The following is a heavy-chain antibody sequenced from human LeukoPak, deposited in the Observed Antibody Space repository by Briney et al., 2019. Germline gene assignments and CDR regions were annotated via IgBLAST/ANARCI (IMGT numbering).Heavy chain of an antibody. D-gene: IGHD2/OR15-2a*01. Sequence: GGSLRLSCAASRFTFSNYGMHWIRQAPGKGLEWVAFIRYDGSSKFYADSVRGRFSISRDNSKNILYLQMNSLTAEDTAVYYCAKGTTDFFWGQGTLVTVSS. CDR1: RFTFSNYG. CDR3: AKGTTDFF. V-gene: IGHV3-30*02. CDR2: IRYDGSSK. J-gene: IGHJ4*02.